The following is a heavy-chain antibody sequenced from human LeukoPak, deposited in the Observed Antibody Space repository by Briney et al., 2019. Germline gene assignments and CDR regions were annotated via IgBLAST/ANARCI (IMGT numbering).Heavy chain of an antibody. D-gene: IGHD5-18*01. CDR3: ARVSKAAMLTIDY. V-gene: IGHV4-61*02. Sequence: SETLSLTCTVSGYSISSGYYWSWIRQPAGKGLEWIGRIYTSGSTNYNPSLKSRVTISVDTSKNQFSLKLSSVTAADTAVYYCARVSKAAMLTIDYWGQGTLVTVSS. CDR2: IYTSGST. CDR1: GYSISSGYY. J-gene: IGHJ4*02.